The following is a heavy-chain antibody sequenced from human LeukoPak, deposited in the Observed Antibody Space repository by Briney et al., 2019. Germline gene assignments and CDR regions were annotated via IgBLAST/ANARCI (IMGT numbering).Heavy chain of an antibody. CDR2: LNSDGSST. J-gene: IGHJ4*02. V-gene: IGHV3-74*01. CDR3: ASQTTVKYYFDY. CDR1: GFTFSTYW. Sequence: PGGSLRLSCAASGFTFSTYWMHWVRQAPGKGLVWVSCLNSDGSSTSYADSVKGRFTISRDNAKNTLYLQLNSLRGEDTAVYYCASQTTVKYYFDYWGQGTLVTVSS. D-gene: IGHD4-17*01.